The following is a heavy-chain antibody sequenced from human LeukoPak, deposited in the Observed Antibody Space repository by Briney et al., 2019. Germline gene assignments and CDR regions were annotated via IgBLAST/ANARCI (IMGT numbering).Heavy chain of an antibody. CDR2: INHSGST. Sequence: PSETLSLTCAVYGGSLSGYYWSWIRQPPGKGLEWIGEINHSGSTNYNPSLKSRVTISVDTSKNQFSLKLSSVTAADTAVYYCARGRATGYYYYGMDVWGQGTTVTVSS. CDR3: ARGRATGYYYYGMDV. J-gene: IGHJ6*02. CDR1: GGSLSGYY. D-gene: IGHD3-10*01. V-gene: IGHV4-34*01.